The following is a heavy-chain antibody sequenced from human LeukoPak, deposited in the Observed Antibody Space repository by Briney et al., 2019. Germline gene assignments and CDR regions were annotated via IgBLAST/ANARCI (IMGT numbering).Heavy chain of an antibody. CDR3: ARGGYSGYAFDN. CDR2: IYNTGTT. D-gene: IGHD5-12*01. V-gene: IGHV4-31*03. Sequence: SETLSLTCTVSGGSMSSGAYWWSWIRQHPGKGLVWIGYIYNTGTTYHNPSLRSRVTISMDTSQNHYSLKLSSVTAADTAVYYCARGGYSGYAFDNWGQGTLVTVSS. J-gene: IGHJ4*02. CDR1: GGSMSSGAYW.